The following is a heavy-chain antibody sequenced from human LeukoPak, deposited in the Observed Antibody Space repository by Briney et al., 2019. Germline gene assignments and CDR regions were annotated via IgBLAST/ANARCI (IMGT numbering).Heavy chain of an antibody. J-gene: IGHJ4*02. V-gene: IGHV3-23*01. CDR1: GFTISSYT. Sequence: GGSLRLSCAASGFTISSYTMSWVRQAPGKGLEWVSAISGSGGSTYYADSVKGRFTISRDKSKNTLYLQMNSLRAEDTAVYYGVKVDSSSRLYYFDYWGQGTLVTVSS. D-gene: IGHD6-13*01. CDR3: VKVDSSSRLYYFDY. CDR2: ISGSGGST.